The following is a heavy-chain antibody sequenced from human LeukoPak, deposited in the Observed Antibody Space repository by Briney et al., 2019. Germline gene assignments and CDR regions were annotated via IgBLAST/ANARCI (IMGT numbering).Heavy chain of an antibody. Sequence: SVKVSCKASGGTLSSYAISWVRQAPGQGLEWMGGIIPIFGTANYAQKFQGRVTITTDESTSTAYMELSSLRSEDTAVYYCARAHNSGDAFDIWGQGTMVTVSS. CDR3: ARAHNSGDAFDI. D-gene: IGHD6-19*01. CDR1: GGTLSSYA. V-gene: IGHV1-69*05. J-gene: IGHJ3*02. CDR2: IIPIFGTA.